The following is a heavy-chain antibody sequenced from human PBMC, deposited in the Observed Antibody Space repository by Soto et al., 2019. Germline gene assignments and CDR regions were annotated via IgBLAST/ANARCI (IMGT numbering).Heavy chain of an antibody. Sequence: GGSLRLSCAASGFTFSSYGMSWVRQAPGKGLEWVSAISGSGGSTYYADSVKGRFTISRDNSKNTLYLQMNSLRAEDTAVYYCAKPPSSGWYKGNWFDPWGQGTLVTVSS. J-gene: IGHJ5*02. CDR3: AKPPSSGWYKGNWFDP. V-gene: IGHV3-23*01. CDR2: ISGSGGST. CDR1: GFTFSSYG. D-gene: IGHD6-19*01.